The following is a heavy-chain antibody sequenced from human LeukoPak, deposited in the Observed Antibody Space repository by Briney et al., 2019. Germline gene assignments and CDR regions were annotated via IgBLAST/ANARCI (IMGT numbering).Heavy chain of an antibody. CDR3: AKAPDRSGSYLGYFDY. CDR1: GFTVSSNY. D-gene: IGHD1-26*01. V-gene: IGHV3-23*01. CDR2: ISGSGGST. Sequence: GGSLRLSCAVSGFTVSSNYMSWVRQPPGKGLEWVSAISGSGGSTYYADSVKGRFTISRDNSKNTLYLQMYSLRAEDTAVYYCAKAPDRSGSYLGYFDYWGQGTLVTVSS. J-gene: IGHJ4*02.